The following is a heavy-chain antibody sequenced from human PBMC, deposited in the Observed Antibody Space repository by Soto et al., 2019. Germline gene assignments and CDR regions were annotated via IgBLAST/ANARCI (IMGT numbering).Heavy chain of an antibody. CDR1: GVTLSNVW. CDR3: ARQGRAVSSYYFDY. Sequence: GGSLRLSCAVSGVTLSNVWMNWVRQAPGKGPEWVGRIKSKTDGGTVEYAAPVKDRFTISRDDSENTLYLQMGSLRAEDMAVYYCARQGRAVSSYYFDYWGQGTLVTVSS. CDR2: IKSKTDGGTV. D-gene: IGHD3-10*01. V-gene: IGHV3-15*07. J-gene: IGHJ4*02.